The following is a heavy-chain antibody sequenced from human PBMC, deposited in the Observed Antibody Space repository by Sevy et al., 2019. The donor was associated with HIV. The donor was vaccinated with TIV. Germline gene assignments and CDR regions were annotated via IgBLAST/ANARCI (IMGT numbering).Heavy chain of an antibody. Sequence: GGSLRLSCSASGFTFSSYAMHWVRQAPGKGLEYVSAISSNGGSTYYADSVKGRFTISRDNSKNTLYLQMSSLRAEDTAVYYCGKGSEGYYDSSGYYYFDYWGQGTLVTVSS. J-gene: IGHJ4*02. D-gene: IGHD3-22*01. CDR2: ISSNGGST. CDR3: GKGSEGYYDSSGYYYFDY. CDR1: GFTFSSYA. V-gene: IGHV3-64D*06.